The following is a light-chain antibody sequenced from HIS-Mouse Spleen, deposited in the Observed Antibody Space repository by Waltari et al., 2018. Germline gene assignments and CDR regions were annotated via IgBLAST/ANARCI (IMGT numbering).Light chain of an antibody. CDR3: CSYAGSSTVV. CDR2: EGS. V-gene: IGLV2-23*01. J-gene: IGLJ2*01. CDR1: SSDAGIYNL. Sequence: QSALTQPASVPGSPGQSITISSTGTSSDAGIYNLVSWYQQHPGKAPKLMIYEGSKRPSGVSNRFSGSKSGNTASLTISGLQAEDEADYYCCSYAGSSTVVFGGGTKLTVL.